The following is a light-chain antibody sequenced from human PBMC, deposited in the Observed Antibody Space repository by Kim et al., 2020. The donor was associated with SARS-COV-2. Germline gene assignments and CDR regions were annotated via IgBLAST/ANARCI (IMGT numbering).Light chain of an antibody. CDR2: DNN. J-gene: IGLJ3*02. V-gene: IGLV1-51*01. CDR3: GTWDSSLSANWV. Sequence: QKVTISCSGSSSNIGNNYVSLYQHLPGTAPKLHIYDNNKRPSGIPDRFSGSKSGTSATLCITGLQTGDEADYYCGTWDSSLSANWVFGGGTQLTVL. CDR1: SSNIGNNY.